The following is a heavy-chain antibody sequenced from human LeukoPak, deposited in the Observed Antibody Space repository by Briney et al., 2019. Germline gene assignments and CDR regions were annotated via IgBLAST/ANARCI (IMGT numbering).Heavy chain of an antibody. V-gene: IGHV3-23*01. CDR1: GFTFSSYS. Sequence: PGGSLRLSCAASGFTFSSYSMNWVRQAPGKGLEWVSAISGSGGSTYYADSVKGRFTISKDNSKNTLYLQMHSLRVEDTAVYYCARSVSGDSYGHPHDAFGVWGQGTVVTVSS. CDR3: ARSVSGDSYGHPHDAFGV. CDR2: ISGSGGST. J-gene: IGHJ3*01. D-gene: IGHD5-18*01.